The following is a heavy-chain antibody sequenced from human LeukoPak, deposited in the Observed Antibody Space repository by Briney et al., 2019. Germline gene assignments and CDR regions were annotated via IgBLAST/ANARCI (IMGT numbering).Heavy chain of an antibody. CDR3: ARVGRITRNFDI. Sequence: SQTLSLTCTVSGDSIRSGSYEWRWVRQPGGKGLEWIERIYTSGSTNYNPSLTSRVTISVDTSKNQFSLKLSSVTAADTAVYYCARVGRITRNFDIWGQGTMVTVSS. CDR1: GDSIRSGSYE. D-gene: IGHD3-3*01. V-gene: IGHV4-61*02. J-gene: IGHJ3*02. CDR2: IYTSGST.